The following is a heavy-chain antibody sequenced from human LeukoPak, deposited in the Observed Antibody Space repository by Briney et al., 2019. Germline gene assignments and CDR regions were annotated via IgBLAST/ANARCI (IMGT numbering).Heavy chain of an antibody. D-gene: IGHD3-3*01. Sequence: SETLSLTCTVSGYSISSGYYWGWIRQPPGKGLEWIGSIYHSGSTYYNPSLKSRVTISVDTSENQFSLKLSSVTAADTAVYYCARDGPQSLEWLFLDYWGQGTLVTVSS. CDR3: ARDGPQSLEWLFLDY. V-gene: IGHV4-38-2*02. J-gene: IGHJ4*02. CDR1: GYSISSGYY. CDR2: IYHSGST.